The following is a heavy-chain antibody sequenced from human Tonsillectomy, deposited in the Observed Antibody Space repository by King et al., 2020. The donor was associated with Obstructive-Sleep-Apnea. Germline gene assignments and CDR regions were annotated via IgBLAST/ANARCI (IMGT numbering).Heavy chain of an antibody. CDR1: GGSFSGYY. Sequence: VQLQQWGAGLLKPSETLSLTCAVYGGSFSGYYWSWIRQPLGKGLEWIGEINHSGSTNYNPSLKSRVSISVDTSKNQFSLNLISVTAADTAVYYCARIVRPDAWGQGTTVTVSS. CDR3: ARIVRPDA. CDR2: INHSGST. J-gene: IGHJ6*02. D-gene: IGHD2-21*01. V-gene: IGHV4-34*01.